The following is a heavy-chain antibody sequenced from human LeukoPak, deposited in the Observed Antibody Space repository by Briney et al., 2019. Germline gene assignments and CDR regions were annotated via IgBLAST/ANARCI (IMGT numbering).Heavy chain of an antibody. J-gene: IGHJ4*02. CDR3: ARGPGIAVAGPFDY. CDR1: GGSFSGYY. CDR2: INHSGST. D-gene: IGHD6-19*01. V-gene: IGHV4-34*01. Sequence: SETLSLTCAVYGGSFSGYYWSWIRQPPGKGLEWIGEINHSGSTNYNPSLKSRVTISVDTSKNQFSLKLSSVTAADTAVYYCARGPGIAVAGPFDYWGQGTLVTVSS.